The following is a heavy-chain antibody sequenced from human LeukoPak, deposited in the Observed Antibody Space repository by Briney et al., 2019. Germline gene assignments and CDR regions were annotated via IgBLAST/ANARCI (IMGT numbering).Heavy chain of an antibody. CDR2: INHSGST. D-gene: IGHD5-12*01. J-gene: IGHJ3*02. CDR3: ACNAVRYSAYDREEDPSDI. CDR1: GGSFTGNY. V-gene: IGHV4-34*01. Sequence: SETLSLTCAVYGGSFTGNYWRWIRQPPGKVLEWIGEINHSGSTKYNPSLKSRVTMSVDPPTNQFFLRLTSVTAADTAVYYCACNAVRYSAYDREEDPSDIWGQGTMVTVSS.